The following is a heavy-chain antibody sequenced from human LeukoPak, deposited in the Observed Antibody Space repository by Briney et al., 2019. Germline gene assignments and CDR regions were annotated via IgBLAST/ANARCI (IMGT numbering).Heavy chain of an antibody. CDR1: GYTFTGYY. V-gene: IGHV1-2*02. CDR2: INPDSGAT. CDR3: AREPRSYDTSGYYVNQGYFDY. D-gene: IGHD3-22*01. J-gene: IGHJ4*02. Sequence: ASVKVSCKASGYTFTGYYIHWVRQAPGQGLEWMGWINPDSGATNYAQRFQGRVTMTRDTSVTTAYMELTRLRSDDTAVYYCAREPRSYDTSGYYVNQGYFDYWGQGTLVTVSS.